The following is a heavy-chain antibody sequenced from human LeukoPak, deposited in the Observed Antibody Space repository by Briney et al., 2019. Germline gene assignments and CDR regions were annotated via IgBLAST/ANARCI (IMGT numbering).Heavy chain of an antibody. CDR2: ISSSGSTI. J-gene: IGHJ4*02. V-gene: IGHV3-48*03. CDR3: ARGSGPPGVTSFDY. D-gene: IGHD3-16*01. CDR1: GFTFSSYE. Sequence: GGSLRLSCAASGFTFSSYEMNWVRQAPGKGLEWVSYISSSGSTIYYADSVKGRFTNSRDNAKNSLYLQMNSLRAEDTVVYYCARGSGPPGVTSFDYWGQGTLVTVSS.